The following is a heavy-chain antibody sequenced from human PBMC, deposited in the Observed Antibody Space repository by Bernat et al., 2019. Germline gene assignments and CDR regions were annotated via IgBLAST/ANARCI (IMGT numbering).Heavy chain of an antibody. CDR3: VGVQGVIVRSDRGNWFDP. V-gene: IGHV3-11*06. Sequence: QVQLVESGGGVVQPGRSLRLSCAASGFTFSDYYMSWIRQAPGKGLEWVSYISSSSSYTNYADSVKGRFTISRDNAKNSLYLQMNSLRAEDTAVYYCVGVQGVIVRSDRGNWFDPWGQGTLVTVSS. CDR2: ISSSSSYT. CDR1: GFTFSDYY. J-gene: IGHJ5*02. D-gene: IGHD3-10*01.